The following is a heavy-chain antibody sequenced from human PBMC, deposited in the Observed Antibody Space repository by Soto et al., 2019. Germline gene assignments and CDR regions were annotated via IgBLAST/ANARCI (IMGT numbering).Heavy chain of an antibody. V-gene: IGHV3-74*01. D-gene: IGHD6-19*01. CDR2: INSDGGTT. CDR3: YIYTSGWS. J-gene: IGHJ4*02. Sequence: EVQLVESGGGLVQPGGSLRLSCAASGFTFSSYWMHWVRQAPGKGLVWVSRINSDGGTTNYADSLKGRFTISRDNAKNTLYLQMKNLRAEDTAVYYCYIYTSGWSWGQGTLVTVSS. CDR1: GFTFSSYW.